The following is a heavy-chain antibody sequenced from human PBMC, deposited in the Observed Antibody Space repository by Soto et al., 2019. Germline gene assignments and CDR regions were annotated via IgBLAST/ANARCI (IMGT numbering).Heavy chain of an antibody. D-gene: IGHD3-9*01. Sequence: SETLSLTCTVSGGSISSYYWSWIRQPPGKGLEWIGYIYYSGSTNYNPTLKSRVTISVDTSKNQFSLKLSSVTAADTAVYYCARASDWNNWFDPWGQGTLVTVSS. V-gene: IGHV4-59*01. CDR2: IYYSGST. J-gene: IGHJ5*02. CDR3: ARASDWNNWFDP. CDR1: GGSISSYY.